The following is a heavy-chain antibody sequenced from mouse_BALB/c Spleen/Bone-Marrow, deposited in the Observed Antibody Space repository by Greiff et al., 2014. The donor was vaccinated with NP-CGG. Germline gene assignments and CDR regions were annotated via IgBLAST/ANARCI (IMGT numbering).Heavy chain of an antibody. CDR1: GYSFTGYY. Sequence: EVQGVESGPELVKPGASMKISCKASGYSFTGYYMHWMKQSHGKNLEWIGLINPFNGGTDYNQKFKGKATLTVDKSSGTAYMELLSLTSEDSAVYYCARRGVHYGYDGCYFGYWGQGTTLTVSS. V-gene: IGHV1-31*01. J-gene: IGHJ2*01. CDR2: INPFNGGT. CDR3: ARRGVHYGYDGCYFGY. D-gene: IGHD2-2*01.